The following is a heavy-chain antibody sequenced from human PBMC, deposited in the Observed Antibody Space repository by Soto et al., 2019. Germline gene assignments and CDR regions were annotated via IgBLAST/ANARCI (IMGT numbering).Heavy chain of an antibody. Sequence: PSETLSLTCTVSGGSISSGGYYWSWIRQHPGKGLEWIGYIYYSGSTYYKPSLKSRVTISVDTSKNQFSLKLSSVTAADTAVYYCASHYQLLNYYYYYMDVWGKGTTVTVSS. CDR3: ASHYQLLNYYYYYMDV. CDR2: IYYSGST. V-gene: IGHV4-31*03. J-gene: IGHJ6*03. D-gene: IGHD2-2*01. CDR1: GGSISSGGYY.